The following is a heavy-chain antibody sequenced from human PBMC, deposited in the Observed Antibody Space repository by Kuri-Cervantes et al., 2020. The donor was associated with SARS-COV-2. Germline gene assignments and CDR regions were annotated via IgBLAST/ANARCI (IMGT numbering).Heavy chain of an antibody. V-gene: IGHV4-31*11. J-gene: IGHJ3*02. CDR2: IYYSGST. CDR1: GGSISSGGYY. Sequence: SETLSLTCAVSGGSISSGGYYWSWIRQHPGKGLEWIGYIYYSGSTYYNPSLKSRVTISVDTSKNQFSLKLSSVTAADTAVYYCARDSLSYYDGSGYYLTDAFDIWGQGTMVTVSS. D-gene: IGHD3-22*01. CDR3: ARDSLSYYDGSGYYLTDAFDI.